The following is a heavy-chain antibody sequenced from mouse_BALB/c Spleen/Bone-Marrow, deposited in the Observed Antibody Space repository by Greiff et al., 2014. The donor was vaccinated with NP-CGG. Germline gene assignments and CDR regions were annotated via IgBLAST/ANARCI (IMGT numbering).Heavy chain of an antibody. D-gene: IGHD1-1*01. CDR2: IRSKSNNYAT. CDR3: VRRRYGSSYWYFDA. V-gene: IGHV10-1*02. Sequence: EVQVVESGGGLVQPKGSLKLSCAASGFTFNTYAMNWVRQAPGKGLEWVARIRSKSNNYATYYADSVKDRFTISRDDSQSMLYLQMNNLKTEDTAMYYCVRRRYGSSYWYFDAWGAGTTVTVSS. CDR1: GFTFNTYA. J-gene: IGHJ1*01.